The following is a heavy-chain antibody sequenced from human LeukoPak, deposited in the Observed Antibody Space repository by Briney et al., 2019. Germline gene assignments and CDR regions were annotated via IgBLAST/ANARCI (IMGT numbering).Heavy chain of an antibody. V-gene: IGHV4-34*01. CDR1: GESFSGYY. Sequence: SETLSLTCAVYGESFSGYYWSWIRQPPGKGLEWIGEINHSGSTNYNPSLKSRVTISVDTSKNQSSLKLSSVTAADTAVYYCARARIPVSLDYWGQGTLVTVSS. CDR3: ARARIPVSLDY. CDR2: INHSGST. J-gene: IGHJ4*02.